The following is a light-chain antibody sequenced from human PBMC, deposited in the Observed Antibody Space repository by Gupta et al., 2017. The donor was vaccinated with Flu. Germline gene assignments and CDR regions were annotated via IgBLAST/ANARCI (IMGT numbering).Light chain of an antibody. CDR3: QSYDSSLRGRYV. J-gene: IGLJ1*01. V-gene: IGLV1-40*01. CDR2: DNS. Sequence: DVHWYQHLPGTAPKLLIYDNSNRPSGVPARFSGSKSGTSASLDITGLQAEDEADYYCQSYDSSLRGRYVFGTGTKVTVL. CDR1: D.